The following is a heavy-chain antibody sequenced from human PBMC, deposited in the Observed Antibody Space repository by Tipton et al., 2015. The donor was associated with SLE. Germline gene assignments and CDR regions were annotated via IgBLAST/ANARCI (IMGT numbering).Heavy chain of an antibody. V-gene: IGHV4-59*01. CDR3: ARDAYDSWSDYQATFDY. Sequence: TLSLTCAVYGGSLRSYYWRWIRQPPGKGLESIGNIYYSGRPNYNPSLKSRVTMSVDTSKNQFSLKLSSVTAADTDVYYCARDAYDSWSDYQATFDYWGQGTLVTVSP. J-gene: IGHJ4*02. CDR1: GGSLRSYY. CDR2: IYYSGRP. D-gene: IGHD3-3*01.